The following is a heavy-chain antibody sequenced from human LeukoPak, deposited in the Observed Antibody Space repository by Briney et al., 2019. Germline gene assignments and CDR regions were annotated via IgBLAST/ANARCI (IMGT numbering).Heavy chain of an antibody. D-gene: IGHD6-13*01. CDR2: VYYTGNT. V-gene: IGHV4-59*01. CDR1: GGSISGYF. CDR3: ARAGSWYNANFDY. J-gene: IGHJ4*02. Sequence: PSETMSLTCTVSGGSISGYFWNWIRQAPGKGLEWIGFVYYTGNTNNNPSLKSRVTMSVDTSKNHFSLKLSSVTAADTAVYFCARAGSWYNANFDYWGQGILVTVSS.